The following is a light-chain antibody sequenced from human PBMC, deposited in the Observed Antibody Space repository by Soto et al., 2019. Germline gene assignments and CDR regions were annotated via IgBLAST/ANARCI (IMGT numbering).Light chain of an antibody. J-gene: IGLJ1*01. CDR1: SSDVGGHNY. CDR3: SAYTSSSTFYV. V-gene: IGLV2-14*01. Sequence: QSVLTQPASVSGSPGQSITISCTGTSSDVGGHNYVSWYQQHPGKAPKVMIYEVSNRPSGDSNRFSGSKSGDTASLTISGLQAEDEADYYCSAYTSSSTFYVFGTGTKVTVL. CDR2: EVS.